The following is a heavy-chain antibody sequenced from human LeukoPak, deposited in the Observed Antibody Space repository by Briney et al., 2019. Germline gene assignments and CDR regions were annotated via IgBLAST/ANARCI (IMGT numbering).Heavy chain of an antibody. D-gene: IGHD2-15*01. CDR1: GFTFSSYA. V-gene: IGHV3-23*01. J-gene: IGHJ6*03. CDR2: ISGSGGST. CDR3: AKRHCRGGTCYSDSYYLDV. Sequence: GGSLRLSCAASGFTFSSYAMSWVRQAPGKGLEWVSAISGSGGSTYYADSVKGRFTISRDNFKNTVTLQMSSLRVEDTALYYCAKRHCRGGTCYSDSYYLDVWGKGTTVTVSS.